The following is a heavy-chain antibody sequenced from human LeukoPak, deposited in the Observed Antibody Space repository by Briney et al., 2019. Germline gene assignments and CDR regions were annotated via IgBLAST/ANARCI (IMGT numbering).Heavy chain of an antibody. CDR1: GFTFTNAW. D-gene: IGHD3-10*01. Sequence: GGSLRLSCVDSGFTFTNAWMSWVRQAPGKGLEWIGRTKSKTDGETTNYAEPVRGRFTISRDDSKSAVYLQMNSLKIEDTAVYYCTTDLGTYYHGSQRLIPIDYWGQGTLVTVSS. J-gene: IGHJ4*02. CDR3: TTDLGTYYHGSQRLIPIDY. CDR2: TKSKTDGETT. V-gene: IGHV3-15*01.